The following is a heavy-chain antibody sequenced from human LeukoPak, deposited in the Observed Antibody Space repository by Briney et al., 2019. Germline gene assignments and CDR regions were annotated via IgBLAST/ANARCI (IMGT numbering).Heavy chain of an antibody. CDR3: ARLQFRSENSYIPYYHYYMDV. D-gene: IGHD3-10*01. CDR2: LYHNGST. CDR1: GYAISSDYF. V-gene: IGHV4-38-2*02. Sequence: SETLSLTCTVSGYAISSDYFWGWIRQPPGKGLEWIGSLYHNGSTYYNPSLKSRVTISVDTSKNQFSLRLSSVTAADTAVYYCARLQFRSENSYIPYYHYYMDVWGKGTTVTISS. J-gene: IGHJ6*03.